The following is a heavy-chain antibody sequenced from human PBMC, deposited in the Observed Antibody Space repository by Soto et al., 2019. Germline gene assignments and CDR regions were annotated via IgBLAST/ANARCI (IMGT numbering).Heavy chain of an antibody. CDR1: GGTFSSYT. D-gene: IGHD2-2*01. CDR2: IIPIRGIA. Sequence: QVQLVQSGAEVKKPGSSVKISCKASGGTFSSYTISWVRQAPGQGLEWMGRIIPIRGIANYAQKFQGRVTITADKPTSTGYIEQRSRISEDTAVYYCARVSPHCSSTSCYGYYYYGMDVWGQGTTVTVSS. V-gene: IGHV1-69*02. J-gene: IGHJ6*02. CDR3: ARVSPHCSSTSCYGYYYYGMDV.